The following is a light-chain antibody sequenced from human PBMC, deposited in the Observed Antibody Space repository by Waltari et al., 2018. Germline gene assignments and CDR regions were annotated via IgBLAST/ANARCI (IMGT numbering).Light chain of an antibody. CDR2: EVT. J-gene: IGLJ2*01. V-gene: IGLV2-14*01. CDR1: RRDIGGYKY. Sequence: QFALSPPASVSGSPGQSTTLSCTRTRRDIGGYKYVSGYQHPTGTAPQRIIYEVTNPPSGVSYRFSGSKSGNTASLTISGLQAEDEANYFCSSYTSTSTLDVFGGGTKLTVL. CDR3: SSYTSTSTLDV.